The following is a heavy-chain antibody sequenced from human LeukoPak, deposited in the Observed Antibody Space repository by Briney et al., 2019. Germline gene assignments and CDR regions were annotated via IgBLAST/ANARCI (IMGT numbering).Heavy chain of an antibody. CDR2: INHSGST. CDR3: ARGLARDIVVVPAAIVWFDP. J-gene: IGHJ5*02. Sequence: KPSETLSLTCAVYGGSFSGYYWSWIRQPPGKGLEWIGEINHSGSTNYNPSLKSRVTISVDTSKNQFSLKLSSVTAADTAVYYCARGLARDIVVVPAAIVWFDPWGQGTLVTVSS. V-gene: IGHV4-34*01. D-gene: IGHD2-2*02. CDR1: GGSFSGYY.